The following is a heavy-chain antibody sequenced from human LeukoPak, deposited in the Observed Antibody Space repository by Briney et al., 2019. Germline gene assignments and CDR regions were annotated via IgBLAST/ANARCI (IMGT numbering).Heavy chain of an antibody. D-gene: IGHD2-2*02. CDR3: ARARNGDCSSTSCHTGILDY. Sequence: PSETLSLTCTVSGGSVSSYYWSWIRQPPGKGLDWIGYIYYSGSTNYNPSLKSRVTISVDTSKNQFALKLSSVTAADTAVYYCARARNGDCSSTSCHTGILDYWGQGTLVTVSS. J-gene: IGHJ4*02. V-gene: IGHV4-59*02. CDR2: IYYSGST. CDR1: GGSVSSYY.